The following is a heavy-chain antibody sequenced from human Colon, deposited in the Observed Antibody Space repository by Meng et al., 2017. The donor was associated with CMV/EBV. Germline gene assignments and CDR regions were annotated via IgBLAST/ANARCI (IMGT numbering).Heavy chain of an antibody. CDR3: ARSHTSSQRYFQH. J-gene: IGHJ1*01. V-gene: IGHV1-46*01. CDR2: INPSGGSA. CDR1: GYTFSDYY. D-gene: IGHD2-2*01. Sequence: ASVKVSCKPSGYTFSDYYVSWMRQAPGQGLEWMGIINPSGGSAAYAPKFQGRVTVTRDTSTGTLYMELSSLRLEDTATYYCARSHTSSQRYFQHWGQGTLVTVSS.